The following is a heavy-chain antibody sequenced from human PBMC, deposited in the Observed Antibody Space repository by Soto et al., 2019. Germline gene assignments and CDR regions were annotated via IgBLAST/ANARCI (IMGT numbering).Heavy chain of an antibody. V-gene: IGHV4-31*03. J-gene: IGHJ6*03. Sequence: SETLSLTCTVSGGSISSGGYYWSWIRQHPGKGLEWIGYIYYSGSTYYNQSLKSRVTISVDTSKNQFTMKLSSVTAADTAVYNCARDSIDYYYYMSVCGKGTTVTVSS. CDR3: ARDSIDYYYYMSV. CDR1: GGSISSGGYY. CDR2: IYYSGST.